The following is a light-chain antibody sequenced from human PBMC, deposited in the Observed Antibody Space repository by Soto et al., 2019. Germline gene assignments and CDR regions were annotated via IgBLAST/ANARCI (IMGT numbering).Light chain of an antibody. CDR3: QQYGSSPLT. CDR2: GAS. CDR1: QTVSFSY. V-gene: IGKV3-20*01. Sequence: EIVLTQSPGTLSLSPGDRATLSCRASQTVSFSYLAWYQQKPGQAPRLLIYGASSRATGIPDRFNGSESGTDFTLTISRLEPEDFAVYYCQQYGSSPLTFGGGTKVEIK. J-gene: IGKJ4*01.